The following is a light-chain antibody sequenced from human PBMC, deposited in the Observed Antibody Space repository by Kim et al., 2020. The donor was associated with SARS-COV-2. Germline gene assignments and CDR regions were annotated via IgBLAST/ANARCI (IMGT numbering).Light chain of an antibody. CDR2: DNN. Sequence: GQTVTISCSGNNSNIVNNYVSWYQQLPGTAPKLLIYDNNKRPSGIPDRFSGSKSGTSATLGITGHQTGDEADYYCGTWDSSLSARVFGGGTKLTVL. CDR1: NSNIVNNY. CDR3: GTWDSSLSARV. J-gene: IGLJ3*02. V-gene: IGLV1-51*01.